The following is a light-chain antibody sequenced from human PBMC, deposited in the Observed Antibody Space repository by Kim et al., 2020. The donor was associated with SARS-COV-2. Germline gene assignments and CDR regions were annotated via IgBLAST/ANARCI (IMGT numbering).Light chain of an antibody. Sequence: SSELTQDPAASVALGQTVWITCQGDSLRSYNASWYQQKPGQAPVLVIYGKNNRPSGIPGRFSGSSSGSTASLTITGAQAEDEADYYCNSRDSSGNHLGVFGNGTKVTV. CDR1: SLRSYN. CDR3: NSRDSSGNHLGV. V-gene: IGLV3-19*01. CDR2: GKN. J-gene: IGLJ1*01.